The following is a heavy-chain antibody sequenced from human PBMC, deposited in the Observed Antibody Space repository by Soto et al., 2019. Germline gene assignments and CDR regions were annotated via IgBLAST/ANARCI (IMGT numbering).Heavy chain of an antibody. D-gene: IGHD3-22*01. CDR3: AKDHGYDYYYYGMDV. V-gene: IGHV3-30*18. Sequence: QVQLVESGGGVVQPGRSLRLSCAASGFTFSSYGMHWVRQAPGKGLEWVAVISYDGSNKYYADSVKGRFTISRDNSKNTPYLQMNSLRAEDTAVYYCAKDHGYDYYYYGMDVWGQGTTVTVSS. CDR2: ISYDGSNK. J-gene: IGHJ6*02. CDR1: GFTFSSYG.